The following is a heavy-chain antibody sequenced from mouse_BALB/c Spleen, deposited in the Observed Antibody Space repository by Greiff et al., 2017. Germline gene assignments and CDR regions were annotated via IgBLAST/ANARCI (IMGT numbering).Heavy chain of an antibody. Sequence: EVQLQQSGAELVKPGASVKLSCTASGFNIKDTYMHWVKQRPEQGLEWIGRIDPANGNTKYDPKFQGKATITADTSSNTAYLQLSSLTSEDTAVYYCARSDYYGSSYYFDYWGQGTTLTVSA. V-gene: IGHV14-3*02. CDR2: IDPANGNT. D-gene: IGHD1-1*01. CDR1: GFNIKDTY. J-gene: IGHJ2*01. CDR3: ARSDYYGSSYYFDY.